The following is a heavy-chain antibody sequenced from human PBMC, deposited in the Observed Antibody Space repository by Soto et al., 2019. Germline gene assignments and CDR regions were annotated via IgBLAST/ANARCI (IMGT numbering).Heavy chain of an antibody. D-gene: IGHD3-16*02. CDR3: ASETVSYGFGLDC. J-gene: IGHJ6*02. Sequence: GGSLRLSCATSGFRFDDYNMHWIRQAPGKCLEWISFISWNGANTFYADSVQGRFTMSRDSSKKSVSLQIDILKSEDTGLYSGASETVSYGFGLDCWGLGXTVTVYS. V-gene: IGHV3-43*01. CDR2: ISWNGANT. CDR1: GFRFDDYN.